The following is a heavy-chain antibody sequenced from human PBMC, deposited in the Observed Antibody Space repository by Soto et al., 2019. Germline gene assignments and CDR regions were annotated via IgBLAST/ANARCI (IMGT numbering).Heavy chain of an antibody. CDR1: GGTFSSYA. J-gene: IGHJ4*02. D-gene: IGHD6-6*01. V-gene: IGHV1-69*01. CDR2: IIPIFGTA. Sequence: QVQLVQSGAEVKKPGSSVKVSCKASGGTFSSYAISWVRQAPGQGLEWMGGIIPIFGTANYAQKFQGRVTITADESTSTAYMELSSLRSEDTAVYYCARVDQLVLTPEEVYFDYWGQGTLVTVSS. CDR3: ARVDQLVLTPEEVYFDY.